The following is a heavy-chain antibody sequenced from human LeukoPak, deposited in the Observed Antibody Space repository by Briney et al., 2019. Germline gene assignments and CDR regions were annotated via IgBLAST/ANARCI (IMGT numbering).Heavy chain of an antibody. V-gene: IGHV3-74*01. D-gene: IGHD6-13*01. CDR3: AREDDGSWYGRLFDY. J-gene: IGHJ4*02. CDR1: GFTFSSYW. CDR2: INSDGSST. Sequence: GGSLRLSCAASGFTFSSYWMHWVRQAPGKGLVWVSRINSDGSSTSYADSVKGRFTISRDNAKNTLYLQMNSVRAEDTAVYYCAREDDGSWYGRLFDYWGQGTLGTVSS.